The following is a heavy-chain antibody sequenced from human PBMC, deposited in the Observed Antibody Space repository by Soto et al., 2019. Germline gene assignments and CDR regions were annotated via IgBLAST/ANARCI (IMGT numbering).Heavy chain of an antibody. J-gene: IGHJ6*01. CDR2: IYWEDDK. CDR1: GFSLSTSGVG. CDR3: AYLPCSGGSCYWFSYSGMDV. Sequence: QITLKESGPTLVKPTQTLTLTCTFSGFSLSTSGVGVAWIRQPPGKALEWLALIYWEDDKRYRTSLETRLTITKDTSKNQVVLTMTNMDSVDTATYYCAYLPCSGGSCYWFSYSGMDVWGQGTTVTGSS. V-gene: IGHV2-5*02. D-gene: IGHD2-15*01.